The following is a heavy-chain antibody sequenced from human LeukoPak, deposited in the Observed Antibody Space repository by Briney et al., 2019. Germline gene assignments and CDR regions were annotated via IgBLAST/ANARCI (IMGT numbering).Heavy chain of an antibody. V-gene: IGHV3-48*03. CDR2: ISSSGSTI. J-gene: IGHJ4*02. CDR1: GFTFSRYE. Sequence: PGGSLRLSCAASGFTFSRYEMNWVRQAPGKGLEWSSYISSSGSTIYYADSVKGRFTISRDNAKNSLYLQMNSLRVEDTAVYYCARGVVGASVVLNYWGQGTLVTVSS. D-gene: IGHD1-26*01. CDR3: ARGVVGASVVLNY.